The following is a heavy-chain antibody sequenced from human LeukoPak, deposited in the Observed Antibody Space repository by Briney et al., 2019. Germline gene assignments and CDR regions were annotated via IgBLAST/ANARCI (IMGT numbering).Heavy chain of an antibody. D-gene: IGHD1-26*01. CDR2: ISSSSSYI. J-gene: IGHJ4*02. V-gene: IGHV3-21*01. Sequence: GGSLRLSCAASGFTFSSYSMNWVRQAPGKGLEWVSFISSSSSYIYYADSVKGRFTISRDNAKNSLYLQMNSLRAEDTAVYYCARDFRSGDYFDYWGQGTLVTVSS. CDR3: ARDFRSGDYFDY. CDR1: GFTFSSYS.